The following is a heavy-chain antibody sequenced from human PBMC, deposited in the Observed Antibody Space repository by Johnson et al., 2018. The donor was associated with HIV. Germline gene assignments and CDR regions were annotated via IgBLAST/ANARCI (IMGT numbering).Heavy chain of an antibody. D-gene: IGHD4-11*01. J-gene: IGHJ3*02. Sequence: QVQLVESGGGVVQPGRSLRLSCAASGFTFSSYAVHWVRQAPGKGLEWVAVISYDGSNKYYADSVKGRLTISRDSSKNTLYLQMNSLRAEDTAVYYCGRDINYSNYVTDAFDIWGQGTMVTVSS. CDR3: GRDINYSNYVTDAFDI. CDR2: ISYDGSNK. CDR1: GFTFSSYA. V-gene: IGHV3-30-3*01.